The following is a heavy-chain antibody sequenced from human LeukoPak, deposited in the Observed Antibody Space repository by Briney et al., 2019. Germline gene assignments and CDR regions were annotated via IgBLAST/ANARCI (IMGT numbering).Heavy chain of an antibody. CDR1: GYTFTSYG. CDR3: AGVVTYYYDSSGYLPIDH. J-gene: IGHJ4*02. CDR2: TSAYTANT. D-gene: IGHD3-22*01. Sequence: SVKVSCQGSGYTFTSYGISWVRQPPGKGREGMGWTSAYTANTNYAQKLKGRVTMTTDTSTSTAYMEMRSLRSDDTAVYYCAGVVTYYYDSSGYLPIDHWGQGTLVTVSS. V-gene: IGHV1-18*01.